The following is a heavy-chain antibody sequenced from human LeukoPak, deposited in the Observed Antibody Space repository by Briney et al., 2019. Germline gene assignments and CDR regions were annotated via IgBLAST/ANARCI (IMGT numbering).Heavy chain of an antibody. V-gene: IGHV3-7*01. D-gene: IGHD4-23*01. CDR3: ARDRGYSTFDY. Sequence: GGSLRLSCAASGFMFSRYWMTWVRQAPGKGLEWVANIKEDGSEKYYVDSVKGRFTISRDNAKNSLYLQMNSLRVDDTAVYYCARDRGYSTFDYWGQGTLVTVSS. CDR1: GFMFSRYW. J-gene: IGHJ4*02. CDR2: IKEDGSEK.